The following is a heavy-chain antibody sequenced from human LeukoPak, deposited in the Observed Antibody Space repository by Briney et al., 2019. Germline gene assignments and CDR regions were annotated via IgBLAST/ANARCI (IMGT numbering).Heavy chain of an antibody. CDR2: ISSSSSYI. CDR3: ARSGSQTDAFDI. D-gene: IGHD1-26*01. CDR1: GFTLSSYS. J-gene: IGHJ3*02. Sequence: GGSLRLSCAASGFTLSSYSMSWVRQAPGKGLEWVSSISSSSSYIYYADSVKGRFTNSRDNAKKSLFLQMNSLRAEDTAVYYCARSGSQTDAFDIWGQGTVVTVSS. V-gene: IGHV3-21*01.